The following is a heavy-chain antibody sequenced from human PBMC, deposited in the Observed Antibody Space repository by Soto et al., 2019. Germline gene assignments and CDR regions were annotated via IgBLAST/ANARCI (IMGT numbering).Heavy chain of an antibody. CDR1: GGSISSYY. Sequence: SETLSLTCTVSGGSISSYYWSWIRQPPGKGLEWIGYIYYSGSTNYNPSLKSRVTISVDTSKNQFSLKLSSVTAADTAVYYCARDGGGDGNTYYYDSSGPDAFDIWGQGTMVTDSS. J-gene: IGHJ3*02. D-gene: IGHD3-22*01. V-gene: IGHV4-59*01. CDR2: IYYSGST. CDR3: ARDGGGDGNTYYYDSSGPDAFDI.